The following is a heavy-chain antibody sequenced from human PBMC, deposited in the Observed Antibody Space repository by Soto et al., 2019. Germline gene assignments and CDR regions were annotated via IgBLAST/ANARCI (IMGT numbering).Heavy chain of an antibody. CDR3: ATFYDFGGVTASGYYMDV. CDR2: IKQDGSEK. CDR1: GFTSSTYW. J-gene: IGHJ6*03. V-gene: IGHV3-7*01. Sequence: VQLVESGGGLVQPGGSLRLSCAASGFTSSTYWMSWVRQAPGKGLECVANIKQDGSEKYYVDSVKGRFTISRDNARNSVFLQMDSLRAEDTAVYYCATFYDFGGVTASGYYMDVWGKGTTVTVSS. D-gene: IGHD3-3*01.